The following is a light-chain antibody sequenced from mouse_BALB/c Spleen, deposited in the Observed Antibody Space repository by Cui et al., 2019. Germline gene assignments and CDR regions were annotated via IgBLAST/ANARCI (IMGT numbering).Light chain of an antibody. CDR1: SSVSY. CDR3: QQWNSNPPT. Sequence: QIVLTQSPVITSASPGEKVAITCSASSSVSYMHWYQQKSGPSPKRLIYGTSKLASGVPARFSGSGSGTSYSLTIDSMEAEDAATYYCQQWNSNPPTFGGGTKLEIK. J-gene: IGKJ2*01. CDR2: GTS. V-gene: IGKV4-59*01.